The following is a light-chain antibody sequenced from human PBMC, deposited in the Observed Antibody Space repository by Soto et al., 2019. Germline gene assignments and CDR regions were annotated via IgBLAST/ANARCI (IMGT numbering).Light chain of an antibody. V-gene: IGLV2-14*01. J-gene: IGLJ7*01. CDR3: SSSTSSSSLEGV. CDR1: SSDLGGYSY. Sequence: QSALTQPASVSGSPGQSITVSCTGTSSDLGGYSYVSWYQQHPGKAPKLMIYEVSNRPSGVSNRFSGSKSGNTASLTISGLQAEDEADYYCSSSTSSSSLEGVFGTGTQLTVL. CDR2: EVS.